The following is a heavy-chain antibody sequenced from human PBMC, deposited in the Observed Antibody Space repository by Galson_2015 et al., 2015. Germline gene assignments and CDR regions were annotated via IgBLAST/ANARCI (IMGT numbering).Heavy chain of an antibody. CDR2: IGSTGSAI. CDR1: GFIFNTYS. CDR3: VRDKHSSSRQLRPTFDY. Sequence: SLRLSCAASGFIFNTYSMNWVRQAPGKGLEWVSYIGSTGSAIYYAESVKGRFTISRDNAKNSLSLQVNSLRAEDTAVYYCVRDKHSSSRQLRPTFDYWGQGTLVTVSS. J-gene: IGHJ4*02. V-gene: IGHV3-48*01. D-gene: IGHD6-6*01.